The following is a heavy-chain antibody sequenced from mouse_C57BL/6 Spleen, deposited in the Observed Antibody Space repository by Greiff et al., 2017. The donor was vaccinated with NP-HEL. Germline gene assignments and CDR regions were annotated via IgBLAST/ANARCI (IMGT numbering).Heavy chain of an antibody. CDR3: ARNRRPSDDNGSSYWYFDV. Sequence: VQLQQPGAELVKPGTSVKLSCKASGYTFTSYWMHWVKQRPGQGLEWIGMIHPISGSSNYNEKFTIKATLTVDKSSSTTYRQLSSLTSKDSAVDYCARNRRPSDDNGSSYWYFDVRGTGTTVTVAS. CDR2: IHPISGSS. D-gene: IGHD1-1*01. V-gene: IGHV1-64*01. CDR1: GYTFTSYW. J-gene: IGHJ1*03.